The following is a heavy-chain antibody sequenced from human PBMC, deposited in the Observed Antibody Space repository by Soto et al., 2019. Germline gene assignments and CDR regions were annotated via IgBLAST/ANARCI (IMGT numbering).Heavy chain of an antibody. D-gene: IGHD5-18*01. V-gene: IGHV1-69*01. Sequence: QVQLVQSGSEVKKPGSSVKVSCKASGGSFSSNPISWVRQAPGQGLEWMAGIIPIFATVHYAQQFQGRVTITADESTSTAYLELTSLRSEDTAVYCCARGGRGYSSAPRYYFDYWGQGTLVTVSS. CDR3: ARGGRGYSSAPRYYFDY. J-gene: IGHJ4*02. CDR1: GGSFSSNP. CDR2: IIPIFATV.